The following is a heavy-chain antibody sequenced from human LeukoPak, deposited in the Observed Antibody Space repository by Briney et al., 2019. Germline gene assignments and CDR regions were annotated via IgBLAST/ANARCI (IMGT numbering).Heavy chain of an antibody. Sequence: GGSLRLSCAASGFTFSYDAMPSVRQAPGKGLGWVSSISYGGTKQYYGDSMKGRLIISRDNSQNTVFMQMLSLKAEDTAVYYCAKSIATIPRPPDYWGQGALVTVSS. J-gene: IGHJ4*02. CDR3: AKSIATIPRPPDY. D-gene: IGHD3-3*01. CDR2: ISYGGTKQ. V-gene: IGHV3-30*18. CDR1: GFTFSYDA.